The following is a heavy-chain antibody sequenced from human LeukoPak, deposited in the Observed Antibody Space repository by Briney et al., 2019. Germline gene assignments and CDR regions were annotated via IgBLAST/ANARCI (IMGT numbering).Heavy chain of an antibody. D-gene: IGHD6-13*01. V-gene: IGHV3-48*01. Sequence: PGGSLRLSCAASGFTFSSYSMNWVRQAPGKGLEWVSYISSSSSTIYYANSVNGRFTISRDNAKNSLYLQMNSLRAEDTAVYYCARGYSSSWFDFDYWGQGTLVTVSS. CDR2: ISSSSSTI. CDR1: GFTFSSYS. CDR3: ARGYSSSWFDFDY. J-gene: IGHJ4*02.